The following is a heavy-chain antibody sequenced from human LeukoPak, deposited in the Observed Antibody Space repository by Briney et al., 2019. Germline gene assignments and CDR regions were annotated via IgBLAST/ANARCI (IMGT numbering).Heavy chain of an antibody. CDR2: ISSSSSYI. J-gene: IGHJ4*02. V-gene: IGHV3-21*04. D-gene: IGHD1-7*01. CDR1: GFTFSSYS. CDR3: AKDRDWNYATYYFDY. Sequence: GGSLRLSCAASGFTFSSYSMNWVRQAPGKGLEWVSSISSSSSYIYYADSVKGRFTISRDNAKNSLYLQMNSLRAEDTAVYYCAKDRDWNYATYYFDYWGQGTLVTVSS.